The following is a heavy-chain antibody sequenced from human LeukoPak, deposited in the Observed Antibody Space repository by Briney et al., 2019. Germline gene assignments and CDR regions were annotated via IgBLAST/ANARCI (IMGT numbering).Heavy chain of an antibody. J-gene: IGHJ3*02. V-gene: IGHV1-69*06. CDR3: ARAGRGSYREHDAFDI. Sequence: SVKVSCKASGGTFSSYAISWVRQAPGQGLEWMGGIIPIFGTANYAQKFQGRVTITADKSTSTAYMELSSLRSEDTAVYYCARAGRGSYREHDAFDIWGQGTMVTVSS. CDR1: GGTFSSYA. D-gene: IGHD3-16*02. CDR2: IIPIFGTA.